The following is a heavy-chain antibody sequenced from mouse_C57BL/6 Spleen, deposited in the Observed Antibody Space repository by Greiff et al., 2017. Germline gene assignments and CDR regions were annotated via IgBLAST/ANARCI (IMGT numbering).Heavy chain of an antibody. CDR1: GYTFTDYE. Sequence: VQLVESGAELVRPGASVTLSCKASGYTFTDYEMHWVKQTPVHGLEWIGAIDPETGGTAYNQKFKGKAILTADKSSSTAYMELRSLTSEDSAVYYCTRWGNYFTWFAYWGQGTLVTVSA. J-gene: IGHJ3*01. CDR2: IDPETGGT. V-gene: IGHV1-15*01. CDR3: TRWGNYFTWFAY. D-gene: IGHD2-1*01.